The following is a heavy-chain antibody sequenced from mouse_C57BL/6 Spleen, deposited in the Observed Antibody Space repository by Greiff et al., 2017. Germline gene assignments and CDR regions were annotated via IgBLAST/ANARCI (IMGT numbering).Heavy chain of an antibody. CDR2: IDPENGDT. CDR1: GFNIKDDY. Sequence: VQLQQSGAELVRPGASVKLSCTASGFNIKDDYMHWVKQRPEQGLEWIGWIDPENGDTEYASKFQGKATITADTSSNTAYLQLSSLTSEDTAVYYCASGSYYGSSRYFDVCGTGTTVTVSS. V-gene: IGHV14-4*01. CDR3: ASGSYYGSSRYFDV. D-gene: IGHD1-1*01. J-gene: IGHJ1*03.